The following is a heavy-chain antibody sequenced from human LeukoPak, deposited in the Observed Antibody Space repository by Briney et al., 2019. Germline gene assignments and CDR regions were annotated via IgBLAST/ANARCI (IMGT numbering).Heavy chain of an antibody. CDR1: GFTFTNYW. CDR2: INQDGSGE. CDR3: ARHWWHGLDI. D-gene: IGHD2-8*02. J-gene: IGHJ3*02. Sequence: GGSLRLSCAASGFTFTNYWMTWVRQAPGKGLEWVANINQDGSGESYVGSVKGRFTISRDSAKNSVSLQMHGLRVEDTAVYYCARHWWHGLDIWGHGTLVTVSS. V-gene: IGHV3-7*01.